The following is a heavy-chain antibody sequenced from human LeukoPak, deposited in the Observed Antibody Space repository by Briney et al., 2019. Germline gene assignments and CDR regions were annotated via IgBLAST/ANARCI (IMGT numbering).Heavy chain of an antibody. Sequence: SETLSLTCTVSGGSISTSSHYWGWIRQPPGKGLEWIGSIYYSGTAFYNPSLKSRVTISIDTSRNQFSLNLSSVAAADSAVYYCARRNGFPRGKFFDSWGQGTLVTVSP. D-gene: IGHD2-2*03. CDR1: GGSISTSSHY. J-gene: IGHJ4*02. CDR2: IYYSGTA. CDR3: ARRNGFPRGKFFDS. V-gene: IGHV4-39*01.